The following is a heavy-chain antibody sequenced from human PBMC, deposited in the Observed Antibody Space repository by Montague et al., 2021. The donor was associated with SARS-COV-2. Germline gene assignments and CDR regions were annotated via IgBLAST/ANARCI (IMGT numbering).Heavy chain of an antibody. CDR2: IYYSGST. D-gene: IGHD5-18*01. CDR1: GGSISSYY. Sequence: SETLSLTCTVSGGSISSYYWSWIRQPPGKGLEWIGYIYYSGSTXXXPSXXXRVTISVDTSKNQFSLKLSSVTVADTAVYYCASQEVDTAMDRNYYYYGMDVWGQGTTVTVSS. V-gene: IGHV4-59*01. J-gene: IGHJ6*02. CDR3: ASQEVDTAMDRNYYYYGMDV.